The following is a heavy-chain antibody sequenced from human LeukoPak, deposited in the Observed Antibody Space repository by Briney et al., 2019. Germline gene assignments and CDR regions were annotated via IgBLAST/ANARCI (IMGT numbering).Heavy chain of an antibody. Sequence: SETLSLTCTVSGGSISSYYWSWIRQPAGKGLEWIGRIYTSGSTNYNPSLKSRVTMSVDTSKNQFSLKLTSVTAADTAVYYCARGRYLWFGESLFDYWGQGTLVTVSS. CDR2: IYTSGST. V-gene: IGHV4-4*07. CDR1: GGSISSYY. J-gene: IGHJ4*02. CDR3: ARGRYLWFGESLFDY. D-gene: IGHD3-10*01.